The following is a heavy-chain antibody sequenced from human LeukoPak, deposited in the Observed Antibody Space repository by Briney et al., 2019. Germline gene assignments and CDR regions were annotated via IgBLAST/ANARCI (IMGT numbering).Heavy chain of an antibody. V-gene: IGHV3-23*01. CDR1: GFTFSSYA. Sequence: GGSLRLSCAASGFTFSSYAMSWVRQAPGKGLEWVSAISGSGGNTYYADSVKGRFTISRDNSKNTLYLQMNSLRAEDTAVYYCAKAIVPSVYTTFDYWGQGTLVTVSS. J-gene: IGHJ4*02. CDR2: ISGSGGNT. D-gene: IGHD2/OR15-2a*01. CDR3: AKAIVPSVYTTFDY.